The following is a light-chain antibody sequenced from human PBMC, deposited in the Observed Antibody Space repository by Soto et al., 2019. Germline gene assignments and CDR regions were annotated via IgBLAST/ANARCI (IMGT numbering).Light chain of an antibody. V-gene: IGKV3-20*01. J-gene: IGKJ5*01. CDR3: QQYGSSPIT. Sequence: EIVLTQSPGTLSLSPGERATLSCRASQSAASSFLAWYQQKPGQAPRLLMYGASSRATGIPDRFSGSGSGTDFTLTISRLDPEDFAVYYCQQYGSSPITFGQGTRLEIK. CDR2: GAS. CDR1: QSAASSF.